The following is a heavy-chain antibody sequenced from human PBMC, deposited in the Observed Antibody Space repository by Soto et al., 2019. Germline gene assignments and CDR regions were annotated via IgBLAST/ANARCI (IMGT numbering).Heavy chain of an antibody. CDR3: ARDPGTRSDY. CDR1: GYTFTSYG. Sequence: QVQLVQSGAEVKKPGASVKVSCKASGYTFTSYGITWVRQAPGQGLEWMGWISAYNGNTHYAQKLQGRVTMTTDTSTSTAYMEVTSLRSGESAVYYCARDPGTRSDYWGEGTLVTVAS. V-gene: IGHV1-18*01. J-gene: IGHJ4*02. D-gene: IGHD3-10*01. CDR2: ISAYNGNT.